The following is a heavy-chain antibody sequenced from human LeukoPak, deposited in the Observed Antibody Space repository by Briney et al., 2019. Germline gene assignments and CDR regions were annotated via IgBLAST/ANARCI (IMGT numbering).Heavy chain of an antibody. Sequence: SETLSLTCTVPGGSISSYYWNWVRQPPGKGLEWIAYIHTSGSTNYNPAFKSRVTLSVDTSKSQFSLRLNSVTASDTAVYYCANSYDGKIVPFDNWGQGTLVTVSS. CDR2: IHTSGST. V-gene: IGHV4-4*09. D-gene: IGHD4-23*01. J-gene: IGHJ4*02. CDR3: ANSYDGKIVPFDN. CDR1: GGSISSYY.